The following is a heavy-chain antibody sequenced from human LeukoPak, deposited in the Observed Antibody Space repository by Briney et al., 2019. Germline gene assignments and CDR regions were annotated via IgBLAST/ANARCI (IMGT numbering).Heavy chain of an antibody. CDR3: ARPIIAVAGNAFDI. Sequence: KPSETLSLTCTVSGGSSSSSSYYWGWIRQPPGKGLEWIGSIYYSGSTYYNPSLKSRVTISVDTSKNQFSLKLSSVTAADTAVYYCARPIIAVAGNAFDIWGQGTMVTVSS. D-gene: IGHD6-19*01. V-gene: IGHV4-39*01. J-gene: IGHJ3*02. CDR2: IYYSGST. CDR1: GGSSSSSSYY.